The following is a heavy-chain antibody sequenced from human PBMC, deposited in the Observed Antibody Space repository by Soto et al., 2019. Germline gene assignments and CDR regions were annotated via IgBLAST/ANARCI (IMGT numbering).Heavy chain of an antibody. CDR3: PRDFAHGFYLDY. CDR1: GFSFSNYN. D-gene: IGHD2-2*03. Sequence: GSLRLSCVASGFSFSNYNMNWVRQSSGKGLEWVSYITDSRDTVHYADSVRGRFTTSRANAESPLYLQMTSLRDEDTAVFFCPRDFAHGFYLDYWGRGTLVTVSP. CDR2: ITDSRDTV. V-gene: IGHV3-48*02. J-gene: IGHJ4*02.